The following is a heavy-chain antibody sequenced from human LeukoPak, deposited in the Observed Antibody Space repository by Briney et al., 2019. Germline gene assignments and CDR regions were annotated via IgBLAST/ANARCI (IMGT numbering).Heavy chain of an antibody. Sequence: PSETLSLTCTVSGGSISSYYWSWIRQPAGKGLEWIGRIYSTGSTNYNPSLKSRVTMSVDTSKNQFSLRLRSVTAADTAVYYCARQIASAGTAGFDFWGQGALVTVSS. J-gene: IGHJ4*02. CDR2: IYSTGST. D-gene: IGHD6-13*01. CDR1: GGSISSYY. V-gene: IGHV4-4*07. CDR3: ARQIASAGTAGFDF.